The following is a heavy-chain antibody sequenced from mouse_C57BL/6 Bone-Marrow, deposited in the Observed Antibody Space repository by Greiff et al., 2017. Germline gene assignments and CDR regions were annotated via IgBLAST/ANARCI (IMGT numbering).Heavy chain of an antibody. CDR3: ARHGQLRPYVDY. CDR2: ISSGGSYT. CDR1: GFTFSSYG. D-gene: IGHD3-2*02. Sequence: EVKLMESGGDLVKPGGSLKLSCAASGFTFSSYGMSWVRQTPDKRLEWVATISSGGSYTYYPDSVKGRFTISIDTAKNTLYLQMSSLKSEDTAMYYCARHGQLRPYVDYGGQATTLAVS. V-gene: IGHV5-6*01. J-gene: IGHJ2*01.